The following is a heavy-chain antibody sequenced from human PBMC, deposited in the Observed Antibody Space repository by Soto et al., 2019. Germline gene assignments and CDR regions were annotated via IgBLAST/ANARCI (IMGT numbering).Heavy chain of an antibody. V-gene: IGHV1-2*02. CDR1: GYTFTGYY. J-gene: IGHJ5*02. CDR3: ARDFSIVVVPAAYNWFDP. CDR2: INPNSGGT. D-gene: IGHD2-2*01. Sequence: ASVKVSCKASGYTFTGYYMHWVRQAPGQGLEWMGWINPNSGGTNYAQKFQGRVTMTRDTSISTAYMELSRLRSDDTAVCYCARDFSIVVVPAAYNWFDPWGQGTLVTVSS.